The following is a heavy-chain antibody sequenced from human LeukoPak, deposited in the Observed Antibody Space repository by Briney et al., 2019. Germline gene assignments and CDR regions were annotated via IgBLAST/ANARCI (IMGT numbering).Heavy chain of an antibody. D-gene: IGHD5/OR15-5a*01. CDR1: GYTFTNYG. V-gene: IGHV1-18*01. J-gene: IGHJ4*02. Sequence: ASVKVSCKASGYTFTNYGISWMRQAPGQGLEWMGWVSAHADDTNYVQKFRGRITMTTDTSTSTAYVELRSLRSDDTAVYYCARDCIGCLGFDYWGQGTLVTVSS. CDR3: ARDCIGCLGFDY. CDR2: VSAHADDT.